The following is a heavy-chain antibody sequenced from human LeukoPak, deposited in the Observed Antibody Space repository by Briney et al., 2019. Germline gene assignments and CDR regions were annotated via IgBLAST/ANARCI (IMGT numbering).Heavy chain of an antibody. Sequence: KTSETLSLTCSVSGGSMNPYYWNWIRQPPGKGLEWIGYQYYSGATDYNPSLKSRVTISVDTSKNQFSLKLSSVTAADTAVYYCARDSYFDWILDYWGQGTLVTVSS. D-gene: IGHD3-9*01. CDR3: ARDSYFDWILDY. J-gene: IGHJ4*02. CDR1: GGSMNPYY. V-gene: IGHV4-59*01. CDR2: QYYSGAT.